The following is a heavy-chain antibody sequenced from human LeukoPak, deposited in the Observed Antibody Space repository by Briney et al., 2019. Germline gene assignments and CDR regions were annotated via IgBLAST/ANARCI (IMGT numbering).Heavy chain of an antibody. J-gene: IGHJ4*02. CDR1: GFTFSSYG. D-gene: IGHD1-26*01. V-gene: IGHV3-30*18. CDR3: AKTIEADEWELPDTYFDY. Sequence: GGSLRLSCAASGFTFSSYGMHWVRQAPGKGLEWVAVISYDGSNKYYADSVKGRFTISRDNSKNTLYLQMNSLRAEDTAVYYCAKTIEADEWELPDTYFDYWGQGTLVTVSS. CDR2: ISYDGSNK.